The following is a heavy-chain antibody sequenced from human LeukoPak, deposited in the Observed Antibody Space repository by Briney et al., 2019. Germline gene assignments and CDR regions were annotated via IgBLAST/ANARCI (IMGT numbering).Heavy chain of an antibody. D-gene: IGHD3-3*01. CDR1: GFTFSSYW. V-gene: IGHV3-7*01. Sequence: GGSLRLSCAASGFTFSSYWMSWVRQAPGKGLEWVANIKQDGSEKYYVDSVKGRFTISRDNAKNSLYLQMNSLRAEDTAVYYCARDRDPGYDFWSGYYYYWGQGTLVTVSS. CDR2: IKQDGSEK. CDR3: ARDRDPGYDFWSGYYYY. J-gene: IGHJ4*02.